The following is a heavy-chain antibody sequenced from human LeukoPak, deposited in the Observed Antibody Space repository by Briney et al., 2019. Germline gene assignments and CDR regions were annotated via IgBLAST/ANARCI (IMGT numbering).Heavy chain of an antibody. J-gene: IGHJ6*02. CDR1: GFKLDDYG. CDR2: INWNGGST. V-gene: IGHV3-20*04. D-gene: IGHD6-19*01. Sequence: SGGSLRLSCAASGFKLDDYGMSWVRQAPGKGLEWVSSINWNGGSTGYADSVKGRFTISRDNAKKSLYLQMNSLRDEDTALYYCARGGRAVAGVRFYYNGMDVWGQGTTVTVSS. CDR3: ARGGRAVAGVRFYYNGMDV.